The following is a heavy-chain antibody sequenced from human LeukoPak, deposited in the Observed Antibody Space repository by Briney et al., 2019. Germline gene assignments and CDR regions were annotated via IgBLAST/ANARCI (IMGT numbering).Heavy chain of an antibody. D-gene: IGHD2/OR15-2a*01. V-gene: IGHV4-59*01. Sequence: SETLSLTCTVSGASISSDHWNWIRQPPWTRMVCTGCIYYSGSTYYNPSLKPRVTISVDMSKSQFSMRLTSVTAADTAVYYCARKNDFDIWGQGTLVTASS. CDR1: GASISSDH. CDR3: ARKNDFDI. J-gene: IGHJ3*02. CDR2: IYYSGST.